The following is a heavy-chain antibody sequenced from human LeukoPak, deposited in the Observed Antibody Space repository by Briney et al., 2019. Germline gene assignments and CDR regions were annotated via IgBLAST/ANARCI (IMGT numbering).Heavy chain of an antibody. V-gene: IGHV4-39*07. Sequence: SETLSLTCTVSGGSISSSSYYWGWIRQPPGKGLEWIGSFYTSGSTNYNPSLKSRVTISVDKSKNQFSLKLSSVTAADTAVYYCARGSSSWYGFDYWGQGTLVTVSS. CDR1: GGSISSSSYY. CDR3: ARGSSSWYGFDY. CDR2: FYTSGST. J-gene: IGHJ4*02. D-gene: IGHD6-13*01.